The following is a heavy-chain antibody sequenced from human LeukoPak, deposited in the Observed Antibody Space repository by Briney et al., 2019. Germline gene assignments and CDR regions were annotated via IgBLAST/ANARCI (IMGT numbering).Heavy chain of an antibody. CDR1: GFTFSNYR. J-gene: IGHJ4*02. D-gene: IGHD5-12*01. V-gene: IGHV3-74*01. CDR2: INTDGSST. Sequence: GGSLRLSCAASGFTFSNYRLHWVRQAPGKGLVWVSRINTDGSSTAYADPVKGRFTISRDNAKNTLYLQMNSLRAEDTAVYYCARGSDYYNTYYFDYWGQGTLVTVSS. CDR3: ARGSDYYNTYYFDY.